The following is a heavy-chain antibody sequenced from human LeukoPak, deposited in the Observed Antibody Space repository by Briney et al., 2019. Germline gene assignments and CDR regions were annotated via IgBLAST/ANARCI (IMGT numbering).Heavy chain of an antibody. V-gene: IGHV3-23*01. CDR3: AKGSSPFDY. CDR2: ISANGGGT. J-gene: IGHJ4*02. Sequence: HSGGSLRLSCAASGFTFSNYAMSWVRQAPGKGLEWVSAISANGGGTYYADSVKGRFTISRDNSKNTLYLQMNSLSAEDTAVYYCAKGSSPFDYWGQGTLVTVSS. CDR1: GFTFSNYA. D-gene: IGHD6-13*01.